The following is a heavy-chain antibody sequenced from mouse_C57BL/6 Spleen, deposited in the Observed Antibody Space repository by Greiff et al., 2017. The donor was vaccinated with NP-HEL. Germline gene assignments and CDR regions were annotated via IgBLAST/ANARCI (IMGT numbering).Heavy chain of an antibody. CDR3: ARLGYSYAMDY. V-gene: IGHV1-18*01. Sequence: VQLQQSGPELVKPGASMKIPCKASGYTFTDYNMDWVKQSHGKSLEWIGDINPNNGGTIYNQKFKGKATLTVDKSSSTAYMELRSLTSEDTAVYYCARLGYSYAMDYWGQGTSVTVSS. CDR2: INPNNGGT. D-gene: IGHD3-2*02. CDR1: GYTFTDYN. J-gene: IGHJ4*01.